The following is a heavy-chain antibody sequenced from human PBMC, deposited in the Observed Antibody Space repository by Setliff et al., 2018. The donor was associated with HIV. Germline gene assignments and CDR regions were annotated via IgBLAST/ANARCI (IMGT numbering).Heavy chain of an antibody. CDR1: NYSVNTSYS. D-gene: IGHD3-10*01. CDR2: SFHTGSA. Sequence: SETLSLTCVVSNYSVNTSYSWGWIRQSPGKGQKWIGSSFHTGSAYYHPSLKSRVILAIGTAKNEFSLKLSSVTAPDTAVYYCARHPGSGSYTIPYHFDYWGQGRRVTVS. CDR3: ARHPGSGSYTIPYHFDY. V-gene: IGHV4-38-2*01. J-gene: IGHJ4*02.